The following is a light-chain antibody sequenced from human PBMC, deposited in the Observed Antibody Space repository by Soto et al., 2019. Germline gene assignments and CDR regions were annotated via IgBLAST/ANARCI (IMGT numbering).Light chain of an antibody. V-gene: IGLV1-47*02. J-gene: IGLJ3*02. CDR1: SSNIGSNY. Sequence: QYVLTQPPSASGTPGQRVTISCSGSSSNIGSNYVYWYQQFPGTTPKLLIFDDTQRASGVPDRVSGSKSGTSASLAISGLRSEDAADYYCSVWDTSLSGWAFGGGTQLTVL. CDR3: SVWDTSLSGWA. CDR2: DDT.